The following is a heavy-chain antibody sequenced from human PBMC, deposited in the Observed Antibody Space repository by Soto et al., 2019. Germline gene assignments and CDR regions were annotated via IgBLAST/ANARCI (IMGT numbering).Heavy chain of an antibody. J-gene: IGHJ5*02. CDR2: IKEDGSDK. Sequence: EVQLVEPGEGLVQPGGSLRLSCEASGLTFSSYWMSWVRQAPGKGLEWVAKIKEDGSDKYYVDSVKGRFTISRDNAKNSLYLQMNSLRDEDTAVYYCARDYDFSFDPWGQGILVTVSS. CDR1: GLTFSSYW. CDR3: ARDYDFSFDP. D-gene: IGHD3-3*01. V-gene: IGHV3-7*01.